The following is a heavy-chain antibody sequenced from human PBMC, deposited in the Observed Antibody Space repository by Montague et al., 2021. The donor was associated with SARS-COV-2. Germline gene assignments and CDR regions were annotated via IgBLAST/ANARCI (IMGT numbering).Heavy chain of an antibody. CDR2: IYYSGST. CDR3: ARFGSGTLEFDL. D-gene: IGHD1-26*01. J-gene: IGHJ4*02. Sequence: SETLSLTCTVSGGSISSYYWSWIRQPPGKGLEWIGYIYYSGSTNYNPSLKSRVTISLDTSKNQFSLKLNSVTAADTAVYFCARFGSGTLEFDLWGQGTLGTVSS. V-gene: IGHV4-59*01. CDR1: GGSISSYY.